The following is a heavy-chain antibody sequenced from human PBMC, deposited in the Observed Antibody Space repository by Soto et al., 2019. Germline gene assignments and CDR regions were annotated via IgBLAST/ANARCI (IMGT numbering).Heavy chain of an antibody. Sequence: EASVKVSCKASGYVFTGYYIHWVRQAPGQGLEWMGWINPKSGGANIAQKFQGWVTLTRDTSISTTYMEVNRLTSNDTAVYYCVRDYYDGSASYGFEFWGQGTPVTVSS. J-gene: IGHJ4*03. D-gene: IGHD3-22*01. V-gene: IGHV1-2*04. CDR2: INPKSGGA. CDR1: GYVFTGYY. CDR3: VRDYYDGSASYGFEF.